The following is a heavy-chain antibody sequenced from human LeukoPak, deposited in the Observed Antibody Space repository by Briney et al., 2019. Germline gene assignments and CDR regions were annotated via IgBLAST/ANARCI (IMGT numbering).Heavy chain of an antibody. CDR2: IRYDGSNE. CDR3: AKEWELVTYYFHYHMDV. D-gene: IGHD1-26*01. CDR1: GFTFNNYG. Sequence: GGSLRLSCAASGFTFNNYGMHWVRQAPGKGLEWVAFIRYDGSNEYYADSVRGRFTISRDNSKDTLYLQMNSLRAEDTAVYYCAKEWELVTYYFHYHMDVWAKGPRSPSP. V-gene: IGHV3-30*02. J-gene: IGHJ6*03.